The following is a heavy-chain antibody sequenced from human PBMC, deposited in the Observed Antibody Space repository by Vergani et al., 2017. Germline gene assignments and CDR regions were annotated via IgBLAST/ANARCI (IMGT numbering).Heavy chain of an antibody. CDR3: ATPQTVGRGGMEV. D-gene: IGHD4-23*01. CDR2: VDPEDGET. CDR1: GYTFTDHY. Sequence: EVQLVQSGAEVKKTGATMKISCKVSGYTFTDHYMHWVKQAPGKGLEWMGLVDPEDGETIYAEKFKGRVTISADTSTDTSHLELRSLRSEDTAVYYCATPQTVGRGGMEVWGEGTAVIVSS. J-gene: IGHJ6*04. V-gene: IGHV1-69-2*01.